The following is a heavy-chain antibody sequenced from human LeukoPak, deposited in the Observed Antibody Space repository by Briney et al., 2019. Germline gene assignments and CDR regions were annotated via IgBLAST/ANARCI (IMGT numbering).Heavy chain of an antibody. CDR3: ARGTGLKAFDI. Sequence: ASVKVSCKASGYTFTNYYMHWVRQAPGQGLEWMGIINPSGGSTIYGQKFQGRVTMTRDTSTSTVYMELSSLRSEDTAVYYCARGTGLKAFDIWGQGTMVTVSS. D-gene: IGHD3-10*01. J-gene: IGHJ3*02. V-gene: IGHV1-46*01. CDR2: INPSGGST. CDR1: GYTFTNYY.